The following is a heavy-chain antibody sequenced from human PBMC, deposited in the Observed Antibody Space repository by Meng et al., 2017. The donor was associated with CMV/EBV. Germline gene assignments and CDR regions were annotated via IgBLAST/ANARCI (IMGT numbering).Heavy chain of an antibody. J-gene: IGHJ5*02. CDR1: GFTFSNAW. V-gene: IGHV3-15*01. D-gene: IGHD6-13*01. CDR2: IKSKTDGGTT. Sequence: GESLKISCAASGFTFSNAWMSWVRQAPGKGLEWVGRIKSKTDGGTTDYAAPVKGRFTISRDDSKNTLYLQMNSLKTEDTAVYYCARDGGMGGEQQLVPGWFDPWGQGTLVTVSS. CDR3: ARDGGMGGEQQLVPGWFDP.